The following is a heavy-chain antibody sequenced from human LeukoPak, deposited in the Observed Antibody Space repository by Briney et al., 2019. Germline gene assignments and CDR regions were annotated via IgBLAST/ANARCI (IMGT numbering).Heavy chain of an antibody. CDR1: GYTFTSYG. CDR3: ARVLTHDFWSGYFLPYYYGMDV. D-gene: IGHD3-3*01. J-gene: IGHJ6*02. V-gene: IGHV1-8*01. CDR2: MNPNSGNT. Sequence: ASVKVSCKASGYTFTSYGINWVRQATGQGLEWMGWMNPNSGNTGYAQKFQGRVTMTRNTSISTAYMELSSLRSEDTAVYYCARVLTHDFWSGYFLPYYYGMDVWGQGTTVTVSS.